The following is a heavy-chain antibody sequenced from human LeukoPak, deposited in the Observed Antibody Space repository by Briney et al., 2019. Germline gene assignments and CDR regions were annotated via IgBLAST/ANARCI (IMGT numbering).Heavy chain of an antibody. Sequence: PSETLSLTCTVSGGSISSSSYYWGWIRQPPGKGLEWIGSIYYGGSTYYNPSLKSRVTISVDTSKNQFSLKLSSVTAADTAVYYCARHQEVDWTVTSSFDYWGQGTLVTVSS. J-gene: IGHJ4*02. CDR3: ARHQEVDWTVTSSFDY. CDR2: IYYGGST. V-gene: IGHV4-39*01. D-gene: IGHD4-17*01. CDR1: GGSISSSSYY.